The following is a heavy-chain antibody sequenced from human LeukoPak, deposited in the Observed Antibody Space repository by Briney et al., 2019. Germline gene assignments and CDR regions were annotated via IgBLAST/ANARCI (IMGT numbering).Heavy chain of an antibody. CDR2: FYYRATVFNSGST. V-gene: IGHV4-39*07. CDR3: SRGGGSDSSPRINAFDI. J-gene: IGHJ3*02. CDR1: SGSISIDNYY. D-gene: IGHD3-22*01. Sequence: SETLSLTCTVSSGSISIDNYYWAWLRQPPGKGLEWIGTFYYRATVFNSGSTYYNPSLKNRVTISLDTSKNQFSLRLSSVTAADTAVYYCSRGGGSDSSPRINAFDIWGQGTMLTVSS.